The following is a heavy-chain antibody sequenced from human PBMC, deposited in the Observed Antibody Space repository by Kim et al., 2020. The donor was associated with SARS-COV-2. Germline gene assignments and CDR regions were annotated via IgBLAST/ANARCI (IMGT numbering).Heavy chain of an antibody. CDR2: IWYDGSNK. J-gene: IGHJ6*02. CDR3: ARDLGELLGNYYYYGMDV. D-gene: IGHD3-10*01. V-gene: IGHV3-33*01. CDR1: GFTFSSYG. Sequence: GGSLRLSCAASGFTFSSYGMHWVRQAPGKGLEWVAVIWYDGSNKYYADSVKGRFTISRDNSKNTLYLQMNSLRAEDTAVYYCARDLGELLGNYYYYGMDVWGQGTTVTVSS.